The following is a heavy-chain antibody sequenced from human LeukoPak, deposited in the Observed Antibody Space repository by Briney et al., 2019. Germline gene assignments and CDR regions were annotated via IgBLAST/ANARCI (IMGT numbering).Heavy chain of an antibody. CDR3: AKVGATVFDY. D-gene: IGHD1-26*01. CDR2: ISGSGGST. J-gene: IGHJ4*02. Sequence: SGGSLRLSRAASGFTFSSYAMSWVRQAPGKGLEWVSAISGSGGSTYYADSVKGRFTFSRDNSKNTLYLQMNSLRAEDTAVYYCAKVGATVFDYWGQGTLVTVSS. V-gene: IGHV3-23*01. CDR1: GFTFSSYA.